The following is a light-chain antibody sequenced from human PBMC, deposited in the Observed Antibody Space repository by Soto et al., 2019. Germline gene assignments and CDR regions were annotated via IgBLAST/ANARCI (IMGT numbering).Light chain of an antibody. CDR3: CSYAGSSSSI. Sequence: QSVLTQPASVSGSPGQSITISCSGTSSDVGNYNLVSWYQQYPGKAPRLMIYEVTKRPSGVSNRFSGSKSGNTASLTISGLQPEDEADYYCCSYAGSSSSIFGTGTKVTVL. CDR1: SSDVGNYNL. CDR2: EVT. J-gene: IGLJ1*01. V-gene: IGLV2-23*02.